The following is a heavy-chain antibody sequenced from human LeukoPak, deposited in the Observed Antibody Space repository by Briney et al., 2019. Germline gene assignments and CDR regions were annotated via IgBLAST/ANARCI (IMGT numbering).Heavy chain of an antibody. CDR3: AKRVPYSSSSVYFDY. V-gene: IGHV3-23*01. D-gene: IGHD6-6*01. CDR2: ISDSGSDT. CDR1: GSTFSSYG. J-gene: IGHJ4*02. Sequence: GGSLRLSCAVSGSTFSSYGMSWVRQAPGKGLEWVSAISDSGSDTYYADSVKGRFTISKDNSKNTLYLRMNSLRADDTAVYYCAKRVPYSSSSVYFDYWGQGTLVTVSS.